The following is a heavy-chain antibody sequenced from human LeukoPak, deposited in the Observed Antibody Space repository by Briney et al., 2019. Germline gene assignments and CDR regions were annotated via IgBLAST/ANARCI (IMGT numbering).Heavy chain of an antibody. D-gene: IGHD1-26*01. Sequence: SDTLTLTCSICGGPYDNYHWNWIPQSAEKGLEWIGRIYARGDSHYDPPLSSRVTMSVDTSNNHFSLKLTSVTAADTAVYYCARADSGGATRFDYWGQGTLVTVSS. J-gene: IGHJ4*02. CDR3: ARADSGGATRFDY. CDR1: GGPYDNYH. V-gene: IGHV4-4*07. CDR2: IYARGDS.